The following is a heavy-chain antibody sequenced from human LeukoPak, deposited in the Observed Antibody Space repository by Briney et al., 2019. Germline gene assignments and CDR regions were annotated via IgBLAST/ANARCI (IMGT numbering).Heavy chain of an antibody. V-gene: IGHV4-61*01. CDR2: TYHSGNT. CDR1: GGSVSSGNSF. J-gene: IGHJ4*02. Sequence: SETLSLTCTVSGGSVSSGNSFWSWIRQPPGKGLEWIGYTYHSGNTNYNPSLKSRVTISVDTSKSQLSLKLNSVTAADTAVYYCARDRNYYDSSGYYFANWGQGTLVTVSS. CDR3: ARDRNYYDSSGYYFAN. D-gene: IGHD3-22*01.